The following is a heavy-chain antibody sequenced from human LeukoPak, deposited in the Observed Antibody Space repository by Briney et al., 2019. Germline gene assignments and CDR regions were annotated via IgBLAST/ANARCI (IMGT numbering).Heavy chain of an antibody. V-gene: IGHV4-34*01. D-gene: IGHD2-2*01. CDR3: ARSRGITRMVWFDP. CDR1: GGSFSDFY. CDR2: INHSGST. Sequence: SETMSLTCAVYGGSFSDFYWSWIRQPPGKGLEWIGEINHSGSTNYNPSLKSRVTISVDTSKNQFSLKLSSVTAADTAVYYCARSRGITRMVWFDPWGQGTLVTVSS. J-gene: IGHJ5*02.